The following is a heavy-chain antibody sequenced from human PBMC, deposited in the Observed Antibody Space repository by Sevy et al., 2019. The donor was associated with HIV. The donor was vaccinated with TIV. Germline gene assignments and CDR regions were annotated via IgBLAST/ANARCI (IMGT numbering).Heavy chain of an antibody. V-gene: IGHV4-39*01. J-gene: IGHJ4*02. CDR1: GDSISSGSYY. D-gene: IGHD1-1*01. CDR3: ERLGRNEGYFDY. Sequence: SETLSLTCTVSGDSISSGSYYWGWIRQPPGKGLEWIGNIYYGGDTYYSPSLKSRVTISVDTSKNQFSLKLSSVTAADTAVYYCERLGRNEGYFDYWGQGTLVTVSS. CDR2: IYYGGDT.